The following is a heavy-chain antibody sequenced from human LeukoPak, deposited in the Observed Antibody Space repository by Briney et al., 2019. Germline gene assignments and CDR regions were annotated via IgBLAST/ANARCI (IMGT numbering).Heavy chain of an antibody. CDR1: GGSISSYY. J-gene: IGHJ2*01. D-gene: IGHD2-8*01. Sequence: SETLSLTCTVSGGSISSYYWSWIRQPPGKGLEWIGYIYSSGSSNYNPSLKSRLTISVDTSKNQFSLKLSSVTAADTAVYYCARHLRMGRADWYFDLWGRGTLVAVSS. CDR2: IYSSGSS. V-gene: IGHV4-59*08. CDR3: ARHLRMGRADWYFDL.